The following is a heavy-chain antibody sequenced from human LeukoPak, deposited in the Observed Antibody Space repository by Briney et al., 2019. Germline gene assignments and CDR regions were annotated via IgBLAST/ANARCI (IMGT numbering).Heavy chain of an antibody. Sequence: GESLRLSCAASGFTFSSYAMSWVRQAPGKWLEWVSAISGSCGSTYYADSVKGRFTISRDNSKNTLYLQMNSLRAEDTAVYYCAKLRAAYSSSWPNFDYWGQGTLVTVSS. CDR2: ISGSCGST. J-gene: IGHJ4*02. V-gene: IGHV3-23*01. CDR1: GFTFSSYA. CDR3: AKLRAAYSSSWPNFDY. D-gene: IGHD6-13*01.